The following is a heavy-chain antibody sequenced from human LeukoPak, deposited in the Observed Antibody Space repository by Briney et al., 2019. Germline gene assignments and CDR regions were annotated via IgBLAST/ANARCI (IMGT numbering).Heavy chain of an antibody. D-gene: IGHD2-21*02. V-gene: IGHV3-21*01. CDR1: GFTFSTYT. Sequence: GGSLRLSCAASGFTFSTYTINWVRLAPGKGLEWVSSISSSSTYIYYADSVKGRFTISRDNAQNSMYLQMNSLRVEDTAVYYCTSWGDTTAEYFQRWGQGTLVTVSS. CDR2: ISSSSTYI. J-gene: IGHJ1*01. CDR3: TSWGDTTAEYFQR.